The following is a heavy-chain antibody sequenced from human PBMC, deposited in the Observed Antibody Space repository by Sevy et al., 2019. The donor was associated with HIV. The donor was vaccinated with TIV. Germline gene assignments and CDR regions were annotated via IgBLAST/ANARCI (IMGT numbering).Heavy chain of an antibody. V-gene: IGHV1-2*02. CDR1: GYTFTGYY. Sequence: ASVKVSCKASGYTFTGYYMHWVRQAPGQGLEWMGWINPNSGGTNYAQKFQDRVTMTRDTSISTAYMELSRLRSDDTAVSYCARDGRIPQYYYYGMDVWGQGTTVTVSS. CDR2: INPNSGGT. CDR3: ARDGRIPQYYYYGMDV. J-gene: IGHJ6*02. D-gene: IGHD2-2*02.